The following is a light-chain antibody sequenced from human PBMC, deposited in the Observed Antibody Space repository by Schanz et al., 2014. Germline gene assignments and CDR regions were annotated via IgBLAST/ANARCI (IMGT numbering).Light chain of an antibody. CDR2: DNT. V-gene: IGLV1-40*01. J-gene: IGLJ3*02. CDR3: AAWEDSLYGPV. Sequence: QSVLTQPPSVSGAPGQRVTISCTGSSSNIGARYDVHWYQQVPGTAPKPLIFDNTNRPSGVPDRFSGSKSGTSASLAITGLQAEDEADYYCAAWEDSLYGPVFGGGTKLTVL. CDR1: SSNIGARYD.